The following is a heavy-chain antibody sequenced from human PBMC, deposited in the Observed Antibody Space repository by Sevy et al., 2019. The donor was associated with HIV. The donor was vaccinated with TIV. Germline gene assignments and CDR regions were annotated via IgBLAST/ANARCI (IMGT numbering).Heavy chain of an antibody. CDR2: IRSKAYGGAT. Sequence: GGSLRLSCTGSGFTFGDYVMTWFRQAPGKGLEWVGLIRSKAYGGATEYAASVKGRFTISREDSKSIAYLQMNSLKTEDTAMYYCTRGSNDYDEVGYWGQGTLVTVSS. CDR1: GFTFGDYV. V-gene: IGHV3-49*03. CDR3: TRGSNDYDEVGY. D-gene: IGHD4-17*01. J-gene: IGHJ4*02.